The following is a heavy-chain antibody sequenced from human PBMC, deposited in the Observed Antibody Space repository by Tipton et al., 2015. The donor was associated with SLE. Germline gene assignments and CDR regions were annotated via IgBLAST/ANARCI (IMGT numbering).Heavy chain of an antibody. CDR1: GYSITRAYY. D-gene: IGHD3-3*01. V-gene: IGHV4-38-2*02. CDR3: ARAFYDFWTGYPV. CDR2: LYHTGHT. J-gene: IGHJ4*02. Sequence: TLSLTCTVSGYSITRAYYWGWIRQSPGKGLEWIGSLYHTGHTYYNPSLKSRATISLDTSKNQFSLKVTSVTAADTAVYYCARAFYDFWTGYPVWGQGALVTVSS.